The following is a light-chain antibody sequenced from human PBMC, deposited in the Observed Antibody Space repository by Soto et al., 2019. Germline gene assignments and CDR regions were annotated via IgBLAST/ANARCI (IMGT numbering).Light chain of an antibody. Sequence: DIQMTQSPSTLSASVGDRVSITCRASQSVASWLAWYQQQPGKAPKLLIYQTSTLQTGVPSRFSGRGSGTEFTLTISSLQPDDFATYHCQQYNSYPWTFGQGTKVEIK. V-gene: IGKV1-5*03. CDR3: QQYNSYPWT. J-gene: IGKJ1*01. CDR2: QTS. CDR1: QSVASW.